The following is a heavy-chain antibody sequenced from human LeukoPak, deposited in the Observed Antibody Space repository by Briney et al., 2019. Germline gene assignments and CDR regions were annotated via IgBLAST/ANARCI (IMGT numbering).Heavy chain of an antibody. V-gene: IGHV3-23*01. J-gene: IGHJ4*02. D-gene: IGHD6-13*01. CDR3: AKSGGNSSSPGY. CDR1: GFTFSNYW. CDR2: ISGSGGST. Sequence: GGSLRLSCAASGFTFSNYWMSWVRQAPGKGLEWVSAISGSGGSTYYADSVKGRFTISRDNSKNTLYLQMNSLRAEDTAVYYCAKSGGNSSSPGYWGQGTLVTVSS.